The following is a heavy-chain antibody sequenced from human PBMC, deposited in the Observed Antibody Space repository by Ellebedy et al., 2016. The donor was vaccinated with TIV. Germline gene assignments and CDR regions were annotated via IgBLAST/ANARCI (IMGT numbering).Heavy chain of an antibody. Sequence: MPSETLSLTCTVSGGSIRSSSYYRGWIRQPPGKGLEWIGSIYYSGSTYYNPSLKRRVTISVDTSKNQVSLKLSSVTAADTAVYYCARHPLEWLVGPMYFDYWGQGTLVTVSS. J-gene: IGHJ4*02. D-gene: IGHD6-19*01. CDR2: IYYSGST. CDR1: GGSIRSSSYY. V-gene: IGHV4-39*01. CDR3: ARHPLEWLVGPMYFDY.